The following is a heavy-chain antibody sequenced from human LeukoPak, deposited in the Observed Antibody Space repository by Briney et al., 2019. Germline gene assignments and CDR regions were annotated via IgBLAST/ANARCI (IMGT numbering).Heavy chain of an antibody. J-gene: IGHJ4*02. CDR1: GYSFTSYW. CDR2: IYPGDSDT. V-gene: IGHV5-51*01. Sequence: GGSLRLSCKGSGYSFTSYWIGWVRQMPGKGLEWMGIIYPGDSDTRYSPSFQGQVTISADKSISTAYLQWSSLKASDTAMYHCARVNSSSFDYWGQGTLVTVSS. CDR3: ARVNSSSFDY. D-gene: IGHD6-13*01.